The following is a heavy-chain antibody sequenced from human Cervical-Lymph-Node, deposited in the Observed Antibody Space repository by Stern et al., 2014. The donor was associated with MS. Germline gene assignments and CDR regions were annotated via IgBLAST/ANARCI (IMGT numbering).Heavy chain of an antibody. V-gene: IGHV3-15*01. CDR3: TTDEVANFAH. CDR2: IKPKTAGETT. J-gene: IGHJ5*02. Sequence: EVHLEESGGGLVEPGGSLRLSCAASGFIFSKAWMTWVRQAPGKGLEWVGRIKPKTAGETTNYSTPVQGRFTISRDDSKNIMFLHMSSLRTDDTAVYYCTTDEVANFAHWGPGILVTVSS. CDR1: GFIFSKAW.